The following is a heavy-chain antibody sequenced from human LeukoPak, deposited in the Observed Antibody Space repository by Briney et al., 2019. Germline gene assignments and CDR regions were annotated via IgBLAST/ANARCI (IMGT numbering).Heavy chain of an antibody. D-gene: IGHD1-1*01. V-gene: IGHV3-30*03. J-gene: IGHJ4*02. CDR1: GFTFSSYG. Sequence: GRSLRLSCAASGFTFSSYGMHWVRQAPGKGLEWVALISYDGGSEDYIDSVKGRFTISRDNSKNMVFLQMNSLTTEDAAVYYCARGTLELDYWGQGTLIIVSS. CDR2: ISYDGGSE. CDR3: ARGTLELDY.